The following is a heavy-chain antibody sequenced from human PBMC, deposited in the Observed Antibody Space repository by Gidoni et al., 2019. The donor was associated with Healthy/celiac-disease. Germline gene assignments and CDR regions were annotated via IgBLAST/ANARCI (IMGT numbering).Heavy chain of an antibody. CDR1: GYTFTDYY. V-gene: IGHV1-2*02. D-gene: IGHD6-6*01. CDR2: INPKSGGT. J-gene: IGHJ6*02. CDR3: ARGRYSSSALQVDGMDV. Sequence: QVQLVQSGAEVKKPGASVKVSCKASGYTFTDYYMHWVRQAPGQRLEWMGWINPKSGGTNYAQKFQGRVTMTRDTSISTAYMELSRLRSDDTAVYYCARGRYSSSALQVDGMDVWGQGTTVTVSS.